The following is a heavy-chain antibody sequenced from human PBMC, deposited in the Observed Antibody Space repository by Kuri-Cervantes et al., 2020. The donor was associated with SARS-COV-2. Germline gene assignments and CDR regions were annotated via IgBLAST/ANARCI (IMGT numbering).Heavy chain of an antibody. CDR1: GFTFNTYN. CDR3: ARDRTPHYYDSSGYQYYFDY. V-gene: IGHV3-21*01. CDR2: IGPSNTYI. Sequence: GGSLRLSCTASGFTFNTYNMKWVRQAPGKGLEWVSGIGPSNTYIYYADSVKGRFIISRDNSKNTLYLQMNSLRAEDTAVYYCARDRTPHYYDSSGYQYYFDYWGQGTLVTVSS. D-gene: IGHD3-22*01. J-gene: IGHJ4*02.